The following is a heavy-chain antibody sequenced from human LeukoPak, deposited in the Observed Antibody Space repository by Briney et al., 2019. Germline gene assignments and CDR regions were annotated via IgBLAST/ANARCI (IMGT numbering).Heavy chain of an antibody. CDR3: AKAGIGVVGYFDY. J-gene: IGHJ4*02. Sequence: PGGSLRLSCAASGFSFSSYSINWVRQAPGKGLEWVSAIRGSGGGTYHADSVKGRFTISRDNSKNTLYLQMNSLRDEDTALYYCAKAGIGVVGYFDYWGQGTLVTVSS. V-gene: IGHV3-23*01. D-gene: IGHD6-19*01. CDR2: IRGSGGGT. CDR1: GFSFSSYS.